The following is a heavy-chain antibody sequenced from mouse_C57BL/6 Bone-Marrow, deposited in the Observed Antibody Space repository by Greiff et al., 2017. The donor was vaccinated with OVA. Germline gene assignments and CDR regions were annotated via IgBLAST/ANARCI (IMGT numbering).Heavy chain of an antibody. CDR1: GYTFTSYW. CDR2: IDPSDSYT. J-gene: IGHJ3*01. V-gene: IGHV1-50*01. D-gene: IGHD2-2*01. Sequence: QVQLKQPGAELVKPGASVKLSCKASGYTFTSYWMQWVKQRPGQGLEWIGEIDPSDSYTNYNQKFKGKATLTVDTSSSTAYMQLSSLTSEDSAVYYCARSGYDGRRFAYWGQGTLVTVSA. CDR3: ARSGYDGRRFAY.